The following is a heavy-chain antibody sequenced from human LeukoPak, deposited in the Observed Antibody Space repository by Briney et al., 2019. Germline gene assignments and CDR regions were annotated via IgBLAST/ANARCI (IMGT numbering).Heavy chain of an antibody. CDR1: GDSISSYY. V-gene: IGHV4-59*01. CDR2: IYYSGST. Sequence: PSETLSLTCTVSGDSISSYYWSWIRQPPGKGLEWIGYIYYSGSTYYNPSLKSRVTISVDTSKNQFSLKLSSVTAADTAVYYCARIAGYNYGYNYFNSWGQGTLVTVSS. D-gene: IGHD5-18*01. CDR3: ARIAGYNYGYNYFNS. J-gene: IGHJ4*02.